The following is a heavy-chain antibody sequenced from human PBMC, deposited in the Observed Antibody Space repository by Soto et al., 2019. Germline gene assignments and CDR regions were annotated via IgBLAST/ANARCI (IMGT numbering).Heavy chain of an antibody. Sequence: ASVKVSCKASGYTFTSYDINWVRQATGQGLEWMGWINPNSGGTNYAQKFQGRVTMTRDTSISTAYMELSRLRSDDTAVYYCAREIVVVVAATHDHYYYGMDVWGQGTTVTVSS. V-gene: IGHV1-2*02. J-gene: IGHJ6*01. D-gene: IGHD2-15*01. CDR2: INPNSGGT. CDR1: GYTFTSYD. CDR3: AREIVVVVAATHDHYYYGMDV.